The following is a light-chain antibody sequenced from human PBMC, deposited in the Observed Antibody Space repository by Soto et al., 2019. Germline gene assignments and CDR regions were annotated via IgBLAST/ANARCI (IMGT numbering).Light chain of an antibody. J-gene: IGKJ2*01. CDR1: QSVSTS. CDR2: GAS. V-gene: IGKV3-15*01. CDR3: QQYSNWPPFT. Sequence: EIVMTQSPATLSVSPGERAILSCRASQSVSTSLAWYQKKPGQAPKLLIFGASTRATGIPARFSGSGSGTEFTLTISSLQYEDLAVYYCQQYSNWPPFTFGQGTKLEI.